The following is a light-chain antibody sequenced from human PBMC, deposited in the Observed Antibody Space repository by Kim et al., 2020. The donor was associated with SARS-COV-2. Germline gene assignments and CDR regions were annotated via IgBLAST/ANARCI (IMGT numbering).Light chain of an antibody. J-gene: IGKJ1*01. V-gene: IGKV3-15*01. CDR1: QSVSSN. Sequence: SPGERATLSCRASQSVSSNLAWYQQKLGQAPRLLIYGASTRATGIPARFSGSGSGTEFTLTISSLQSEDFAVYYCQQYDNWPRWTFGQGTKVDIK. CDR2: GAS. CDR3: QQYDNWPRWT.